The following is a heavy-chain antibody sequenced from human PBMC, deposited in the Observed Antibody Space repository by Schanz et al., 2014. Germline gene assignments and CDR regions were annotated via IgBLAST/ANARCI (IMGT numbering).Heavy chain of an antibody. CDR1: GFTFSSYG. J-gene: IGHJ3*02. V-gene: IGHV3-48*01. CDR2: ISSSSSTI. Sequence: VQLVESGGGVVQPGRSLRLSCATSGFTFSSYGMHWVRQAPGKGLEWVSYISSSSSTIYYADSVKGRFTISRDNAKNSLYLQMNSLRAEDTAVYYCARRKHAFDIWGQGTMVTVSS. CDR3: ARRKHAFDI.